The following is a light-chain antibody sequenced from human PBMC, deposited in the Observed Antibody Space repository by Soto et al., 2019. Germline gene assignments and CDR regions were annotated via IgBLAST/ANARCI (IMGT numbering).Light chain of an antibody. CDR1: QTLTRPY. Sequence: EIVLMQSPGTLSLSPGERSTLSGRVSQTLTRPYIAWYQQKHGQAPRVXIYGASKRATGIQDRFSGSGSGTDFSLTISRLEPEDFAVYYCHQYDNVTQTYGQGTKVDIK. J-gene: IGKJ2*01. CDR2: GAS. V-gene: IGKV3-20*01. CDR3: HQYDNVTQT.